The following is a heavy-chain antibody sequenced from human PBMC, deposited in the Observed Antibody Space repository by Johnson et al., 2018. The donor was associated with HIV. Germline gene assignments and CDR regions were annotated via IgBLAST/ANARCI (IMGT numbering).Heavy chain of an antibody. D-gene: IGHD3-22*01. Sequence: QVQLVESGGGVVQPGRSLRLSCVLSAFTFSSYDMHWVRQAPGKGLEWVAFIRSDGSNKYFADSVKGRFTISRDNSKNTLYLQMNSLRAEDTAVYYCANGDSYYFDSSGYYYTAFDLWGQGTMVTVSS. V-gene: IGHV3-30*02. CDR2: IRSDGSNK. CDR3: ANGDSYYFDSSGYYYTAFDL. J-gene: IGHJ3*01. CDR1: AFTFSSYD.